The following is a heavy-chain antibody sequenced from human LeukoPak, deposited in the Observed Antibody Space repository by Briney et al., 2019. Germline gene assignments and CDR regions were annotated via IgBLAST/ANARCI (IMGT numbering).Heavy chain of an antibody. J-gene: IGHJ4*02. Sequence: GGSLRLSCAASGFTFDDYTMHWVRQAPGRGLEWVSLITYDGGSAFYADSVRGRFTTSRDNNRNSLFLQMNGLRTEDTALYYCATERQKYFDYWGQGTLVTVSS. CDR1: GFTFDDYT. D-gene: IGHD1-1*01. CDR2: ITYDGGSA. V-gene: IGHV3-43*01. CDR3: ATERQKYFDY.